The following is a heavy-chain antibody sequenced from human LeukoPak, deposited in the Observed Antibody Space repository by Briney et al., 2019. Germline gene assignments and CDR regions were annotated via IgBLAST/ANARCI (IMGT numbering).Heavy chain of an antibody. D-gene: IGHD1-26*01. CDR2: ISYDGSNK. CDR3: ARQLSGSYYPS. CDR1: GFTFSSYA. J-gene: IGHJ5*02. Sequence: GGSLRLSCAASGFTFSSYAMHWVRQAPGKGLEWVAVISYDGSNKYYADSVKGRFTISRDNSKNTLYLQMNSLRAEDTAVYYCARQLSGSYYPSWGQGTLVTVSS. V-gene: IGHV3-30-3*01.